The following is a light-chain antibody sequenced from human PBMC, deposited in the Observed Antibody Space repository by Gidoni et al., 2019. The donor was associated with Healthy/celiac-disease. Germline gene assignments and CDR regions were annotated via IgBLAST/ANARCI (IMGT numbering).Light chain of an antibody. CDR3: QQYYSTPIT. CDR1: QSVLYSSNNKNY. J-gene: IGKJ5*01. Sequence: DIVMTQSPDSLAVSLGERATINCKSSQSVLYSSNNKNYLACYQQTPGQPPKLLIYWASTRESGVPDRFSGSGSGTDFTLTISSLQAEDVAVYYCQQYYSTPITFGQGTRLEIK. CDR2: WAS. V-gene: IGKV4-1*01.